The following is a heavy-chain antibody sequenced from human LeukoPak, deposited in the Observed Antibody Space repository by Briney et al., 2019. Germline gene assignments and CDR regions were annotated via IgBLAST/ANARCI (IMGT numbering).Heavy chain of an antibody. CDR1: GFTFSSYW. D-gene: IGHD2-2*01. J-gene: IGHJ5*02. CDR3: ARIEYHPARGFDP. Sequence: GGSLRLSCAASGFTFSSYWMSWVRQAPGKGLEWVANIKQDGSEKYYVDSVKGRFTISRDNAKNSLYLQMNSLRAEDTAVYYCARIEYHPARGFDPWGQGTLVTVSP. V-gene: IGHV3-7*01. CDR2: IKQDGSEK.